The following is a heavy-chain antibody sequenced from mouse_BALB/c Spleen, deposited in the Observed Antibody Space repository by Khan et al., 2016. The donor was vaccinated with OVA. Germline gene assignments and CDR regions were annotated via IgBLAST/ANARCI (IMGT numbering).Heavy chain of an antibody. CDR3: ARSGYGNPFAY. CDR1: GYTFTSFY. CDR2: INPSNGDT. J-gene: IGHJ3*01. Sequence: QVQLQQSGAELVKPGASVKISCKASGYTFTSFYMYWVKQRPGQGLEWIGGINPSNGDTHFYEKFKSKATLTVDKSSTTAYMQFSRLTSEDSAVYYCARSGYGNPFAYWGQGTLVTVSA. D-gene: IGHD2-1*01. V-gene: IGHV1S81*02.